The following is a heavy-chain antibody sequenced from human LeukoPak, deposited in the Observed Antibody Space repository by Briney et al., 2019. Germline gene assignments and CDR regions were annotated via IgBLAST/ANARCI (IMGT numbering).Heavy chain of an antibody. Sequence: SETLSLTCTVSGGSISSSSYYWGWIRQPPGKGLEWIGSIYYSGSTYYNPSLKSRVTISVDTSKNQFPLKLSSVTAADTAVYYCARGDYYDSSGYRGAFDIWGQGTMVTVSS. CDR3: ARGDYYDSSGYRGAFDI. J-gene: IGHJ3*02. D-gene: IGHD3-22*01. CDR1: GGSISSSSYY. V-gene: IGHV4-39*01. CDR2: IYYSGST.